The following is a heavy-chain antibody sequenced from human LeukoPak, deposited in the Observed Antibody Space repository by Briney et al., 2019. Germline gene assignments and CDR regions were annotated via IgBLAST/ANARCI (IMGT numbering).Heavy chain of an antibody. V-gene: IGHV3-23*01. J-gene: IGHJ4*02. CDR2: ISGSGGGT. Sequence: PGGSLRLSCAASGFTFSSYAMSWVRQAPGKGLEWVSAISGSGGGTSYANSVKGRFTISRDNAKNSLYLQMNSLRAEDTAVYYCARGSWYFDTNPRYSFDYWGQGTLVTVSS. CDR3: ARGSWYFDTNPRYSFDY. D-gene: IGHD3-22*01. CDR1: GFTFSSYA.